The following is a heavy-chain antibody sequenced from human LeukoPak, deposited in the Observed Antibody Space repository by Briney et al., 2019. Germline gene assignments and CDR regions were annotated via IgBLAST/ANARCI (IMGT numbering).Heavy chain of an antibody. CDR3: ARGIITMVRGAPGDY. CDR1: GYTFTGYY. Sequence: GASVKVSCKASGYTFTGYYMHWVRQAPGQGLEWMGWINPNSGGTNYAQEFQGRVTMTRDTSISTAYMELSRLRSDDTAVYYCARGIITMVRGAPGDYWGQGTLVTVSS. J-gene: IGHJ4*02. D-gene: IGHD3-10*01. V-gene: IGHV1-2*02. CDR2: INPNSGGT.